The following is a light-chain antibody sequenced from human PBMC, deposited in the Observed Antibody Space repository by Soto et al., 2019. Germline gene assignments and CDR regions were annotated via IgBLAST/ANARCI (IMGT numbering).Light chain of an antibody. CDR3: QQYNTFWT. CDR1: QSISSW. V-gene: IGKV1-5*01. Sequence: DIQMTQSPSTLSASVGDRVTITCRASQSISSWLAWYQQKPGKAPKLLIYDVSSLESGVPSRFSGSGSGTEFTRHISGLQPDDSATYYCQQYNTFWTFGQGTTVEI. J-gene: IGKJ1*01. CDR2: DVS.